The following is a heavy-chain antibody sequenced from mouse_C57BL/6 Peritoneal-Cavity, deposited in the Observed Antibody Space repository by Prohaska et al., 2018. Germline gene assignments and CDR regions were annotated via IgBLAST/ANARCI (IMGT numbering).Heavy chain of an antibody. J-gene: IGHJ3*01. CDR2: IWGDGST. CDR3: AKPEVGRGFAY. CDR1: GFSLTSYG. D-gene: IGHD4-1*01. V-gene: IGHV2-3*01. Sequence: QLQLKESGPGLVAPSQRLSITCTVSGFSLTSYGFSCVRPPAGKGLECLGVIWGDGSTNYHSALISRLSISKDNSKSQVFLKLNSLQTDDTATYYCAKPEVGRGFAYWGQGTLVTVSA.